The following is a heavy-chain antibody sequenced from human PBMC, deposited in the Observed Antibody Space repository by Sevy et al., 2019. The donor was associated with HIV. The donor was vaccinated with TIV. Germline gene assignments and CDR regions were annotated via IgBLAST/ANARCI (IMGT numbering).Heavy chain of an antibody. CDR3: ARELWPGDY. D-gene: IGHD2-21*01. CDR2: IDQDGSQK. V-gene: IGHV3-7*01. J-gene: IGHJ4*02. Sequence: GGSLRLSCAASGFTFTDYFMGWVRKAPGKGLEWVANIDQDGSQKNYVDSVKGRFTICRDNAKNSVYLQMNRLRVDDTAVYYCARELWPGDYWGQGTLVTVSS. CDR1: GFTFTDYF.